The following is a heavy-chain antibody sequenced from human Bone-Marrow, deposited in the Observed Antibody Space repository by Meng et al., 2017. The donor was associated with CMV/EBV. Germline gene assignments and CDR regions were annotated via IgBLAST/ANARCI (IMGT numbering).Heavy chain of an antibody. J-gene: IGHJ6*02. D-gene: IGHD3-16*01. CDR3: AREDYGAYYYYAMDV. CDR1: GYTFTSYD. CDR2: IYPADSDT. V-gene: IGHV5-51*01. Sequence: KVSCKASGYTFTSYDINWVRQATGQGLEWMGIIYPADSDTRYSPSFQGQVTISADKSISTAYLQWSSLKASDTAMYYCAREDYGAYYYYAMDVWGQGTTVTVSS.